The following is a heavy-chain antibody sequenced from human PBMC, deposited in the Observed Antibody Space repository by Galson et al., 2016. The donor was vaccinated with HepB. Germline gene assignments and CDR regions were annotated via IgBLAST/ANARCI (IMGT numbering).Heavy chain of an antibody. V-gene: IGHV4-39*01. CDR3: ARLTYDNCWGRYHYFDS. J-gene: IGHJ4*02. CDR2: IFYSGSA. CDR1: GDSISRYGYY. Sequence: SETLSLTCTVSGDSISRYGYYWGWIRQPPGKGLEWIGNIFYSGSAYYNPSLKSRVTTSVDTSKNQFSLRLSSVTAADRAVYYCARLTYDNCWGRYHYFDSWGQGTLVTVSS. D-gene: IGHD3-16*02.